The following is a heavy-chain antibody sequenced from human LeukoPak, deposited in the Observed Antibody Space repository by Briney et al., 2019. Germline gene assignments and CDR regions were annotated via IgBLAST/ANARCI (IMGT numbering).Heavy chain of an antibody. J-gene: IGHJ6*02. D-gene: IGHD7-27*01. CDR2: MNPNSGNT. CDR1: GYTFTSYD. V-gene: IGHV1-8*01. CDR3: ARGGILGIFDTYYYYGMDV. Sequence: ASVKVSCKASGYTFTSYDINWVRQATGQGLEWMGWMNPNSGNTGYAQKFQGRVTMTRNTSISTAYMELSSLRSEDTAVYYCARGGILGIFDTYYYYGMDVWGQGTTVTLSS.